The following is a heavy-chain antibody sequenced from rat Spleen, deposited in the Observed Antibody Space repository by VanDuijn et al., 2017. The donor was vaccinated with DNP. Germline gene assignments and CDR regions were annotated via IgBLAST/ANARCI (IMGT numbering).Heavy chain of an antibody. CDR1: GFTFSNYD. CDR3: ARPDYYDGSYPHY. CDR2: ISPSGGRT. V-gene: IGHV5-25*01. J-gene: IGHJ2*01. D-gene: IGHD1-12*02. Sequence: EVQLVESGGGLVQPGRSLKVSCAASGFTFSNYDMAWVRQAPTKGLEWVAAISPSGGRTDYGDSVKGRFTISRDNAKSTLYLQMNSLRSEDMATYYCARPDYYDGSYPHYWGQGVMVTVSS.